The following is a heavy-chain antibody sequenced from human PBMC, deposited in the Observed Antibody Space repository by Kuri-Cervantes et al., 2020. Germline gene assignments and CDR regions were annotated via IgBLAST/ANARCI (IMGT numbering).Heavy chain of an antibody. J-gene: IGHJ4*02. CDR2: ISSSSSYI. CDR1: GFTFSSYS. Sequence: GESLKISCAASGFTFSSYSMNWVRQAPGRGLEWVSSISSSSSYIYYADSVKGRFTISRDNAKNSLYLQMNSLRAEDTAVYYCARGSSYRPYDFWSGYAPNDYWGQGTLVTVSS. V-gene: IGHV3-21*01. D-gene: IGHD3-3*01. CDR3: ARGSSYRPYDFWSGYAPNDY.